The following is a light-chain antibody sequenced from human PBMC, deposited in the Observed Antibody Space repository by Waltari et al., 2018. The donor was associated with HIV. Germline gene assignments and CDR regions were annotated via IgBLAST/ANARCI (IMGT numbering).Light chain of an antibody. CDR3: SSYTSSGPRYVL. Sequence: QSALTQPASVSGSPGQSITISCTGTSGDVGGYNFVSWYQKHPGKAPKLIIYNVNSSPSGFSIRFSGSRSANTASLTISGLQAEDEADYFCSSYTSSGPRYVLFGGGTRLTVL. J-gene: IGLJ2*01. CDR1: SGDVGGYNF. CDR2: NVN. V-gene: IGLV2-14*03.